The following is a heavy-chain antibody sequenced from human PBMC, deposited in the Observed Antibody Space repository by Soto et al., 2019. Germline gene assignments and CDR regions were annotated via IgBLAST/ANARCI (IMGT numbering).Heavy chain of an antibody. J-gene: IGHJ4*02. V-gene: IGHV4-31*03. CDR3: AREIKYSSSSGKTGFDY. CDR1: GGSISSGCYY. CDR2: IYYSGST. D-gene: IGHD6-6*01. Sequence: SETLSLTCTVSGGSISSGCYYWSWIRQHPGKGLEWIGYIYYSGSTYYNPSLKSRVTISVDTSKNQFSLKLSSVTAADTAVYYCAREIKYSSSSGKTGFDYWGQGTLVTVSS.